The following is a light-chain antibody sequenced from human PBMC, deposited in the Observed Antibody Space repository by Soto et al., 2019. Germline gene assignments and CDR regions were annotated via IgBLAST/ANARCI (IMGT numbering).Light chain of an antibody. CDR2: GAS. Sequence: DIQMTQAPSSLSASVGDRVTITCRASQSITTSLSCYPQKPGKAPKVLIYGASNLQGGVPSRFSGSGSGTDFPLTISSLPPEDFAAYSFQQSYSTPFTFGPGTRVDVK. CDR1: QSITTS. CDR3: QQSYSTPFT. V-gene: IGKV1-39*01. J-gene: IGKJ3*01.